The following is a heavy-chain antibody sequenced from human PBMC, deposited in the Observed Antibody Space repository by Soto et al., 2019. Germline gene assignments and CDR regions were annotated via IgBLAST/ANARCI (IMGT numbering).Heavy chain of an antibody. CDR1: GGSISSDHW. Sequence: QVQLQESGPGLVKPSGTLSLTCAVSGGSISSDHWWSWVRQPPGKGLEWIGEIYHSGSTNYNPSLKSRVIISVDRSKNHFSLKLTSVTAADTAVYYCARLIPRFPGGGDWFDPWGQGTLVTVSS. D-gene: IGHD3-3*01. J-gene: IGHJ5*02. CDR2: IYHSGST. V-gene: IGHV4-4*02. CDR3: ARLIPRFPGGGDWFDP.